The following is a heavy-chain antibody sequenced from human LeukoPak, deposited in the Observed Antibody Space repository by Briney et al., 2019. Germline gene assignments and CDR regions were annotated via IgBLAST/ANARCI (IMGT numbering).Heavy chain of an antibody. CDR1: GFTFSSYS. Sequence: GGSLRLSCAASGFTFSSYSMNWVRQAPGKGLEWVSSISSSSSYIYYADSVKGRFTISRDNAKNSLYLQTNSLRAEDTAVYYCARDRRAMTTVTGGFDPWGQGTLVTVSS. J-gene: IGHJ5*02. D-gene: IGHD4-17*01. CDR3: ARDRRAMTTVTGGFDP. V-gene: IGHV3-21*01. CDR2: ISSSSSYI.